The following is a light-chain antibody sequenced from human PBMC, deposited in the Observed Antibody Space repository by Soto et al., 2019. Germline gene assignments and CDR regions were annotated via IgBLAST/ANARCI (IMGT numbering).Light chain of an antibody. J-gene: IGKJ1*01. Sequence: EIVMTQSPATLSVSPGERATLSCRASQSVSSNLAWYQQKPGQAPRLLFYGASTRATGIPARFSGSGPGTEFTLTISSLQSEDFAVYYCQQYNNWPRTFGQGTKVDIK. CDR3: QQYNNWPRT. V-gene: IGKV3-15*01. CDR2: GAS. CDR1: QSVSSN.